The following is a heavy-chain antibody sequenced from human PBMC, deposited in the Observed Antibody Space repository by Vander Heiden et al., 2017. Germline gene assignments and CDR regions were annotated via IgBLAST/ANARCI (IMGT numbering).Heavy chain of an antibody. CDR1: GLPFSHFA. D-gene: IGHD2-8*02. Sequence: EVQLLESGGGLVQHGVSLRLSCSTSGLPFSHFAMNWVRQAPGKGLGWVSTISGSSDVTHYADSVKGRFTVSRDNSKNTLYLQMNSLRAGDTAIYYCANKLGYCSGGDCAVDYWGQGTLVTVSS. J-gene: IGHJ4*02. V-gene: IGHV3-23*01. CDR3: ANKLGYCSGGDCAVDY. CDR2: ISGSSDVT.